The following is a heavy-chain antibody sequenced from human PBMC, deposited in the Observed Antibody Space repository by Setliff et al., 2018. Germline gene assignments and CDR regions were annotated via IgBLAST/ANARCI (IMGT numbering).Heavy chain of an antibody. CDR2: ISSSGSTT. CDR1: GFTFSDPY. Sequence: GGSLRLSCAASGFTFSDPYMTWIRQAPGKGLEWVSYISSSGSTTLYADSVRGRFPISRDNIKNPLYPQMNSLRSEDTAVYYCARALGGNYFDYWGPGILVTV. J-gene: IGHJ4*02. D-gene: IGHD2-15*01. V-gene: IGHV3-11*01. CDR3: ARALGGNYFDY.